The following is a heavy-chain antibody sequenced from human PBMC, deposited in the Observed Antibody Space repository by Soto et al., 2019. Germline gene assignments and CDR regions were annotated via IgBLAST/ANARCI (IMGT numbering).Heavy chain of an antibody. J-gene: IGHJ4*02. CDR1: GFTFSMYW. V-gene: IGHV3-74*01. CDR3: TRGPRSTSTGTGAF. CDR2: INDDGSST. D-gene: IGHD1-1*01. Sequence: GGSLRLSCAASGFTFSMYWMHWVRQVPGKGPEWVSRINDDGSSTNYADSVKGRFTISRDNAKNTLYLQMNDLRAEDTAVYYCTRGPRSTSTGTGAFWGQGTLVTVSS.